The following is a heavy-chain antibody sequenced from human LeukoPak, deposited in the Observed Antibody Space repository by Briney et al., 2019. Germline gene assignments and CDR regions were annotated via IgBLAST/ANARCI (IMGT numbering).Heavy chain of an antibody. CDR1: GFTFSSYG. Sequence: PGGCLRLSCAASGFTFSSYGMHWVRQAPGKGLEWVAFILCDSSNKYYADSVKGRFTISRDNSKNTLYLQMNSLRAEDTAVYYCAKTRAGWYGLDYWGQGTLDRLSS. D-gene: IGHD6-19*01. V-gene: IGHV3-30*02. J-gene: IGHJ4*02. CDR2: ILCDSSNK. CDR3: AKTRAGWYGLDY.